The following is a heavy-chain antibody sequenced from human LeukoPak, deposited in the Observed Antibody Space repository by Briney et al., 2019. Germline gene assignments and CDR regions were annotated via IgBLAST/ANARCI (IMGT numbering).Heavy chain of an antibody. D-gene: IGHD2-15*01. CDR2: INHSGST. CDR3: AATPEPTANFDY. CDR1: GGSFSGYY. V-gene: IGHV4-34*01. J-gene: IGHJ4*02. Sequence: SETLSLTCAVYGGSFSGYYWSWIRQPPGKGLEWIGEINHSGSTNYNPSLKSRVTISVDTSKNQLSLKLSSVTAADTAVYYCAATPEPTANFDYWGQGTLVTVSS.